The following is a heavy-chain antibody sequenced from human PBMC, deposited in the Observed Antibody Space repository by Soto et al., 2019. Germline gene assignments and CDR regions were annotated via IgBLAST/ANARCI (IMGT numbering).Heavy chain of an antibody. CDR3: VRLDCSGTSCYFYGLDV. D-gene: IGHD2-2*01. CDR1: GFTFTSST. CDR2: ISSGSSDK. Sequence: MQLVESGGGLVKPGGSLRLSCAASGFTFTSSTMKWVRQAPGKGLEWVSSISSGSSDKYYADSVRGRFTISRDDAKNSVYLQMKGLRAEYSAVYYCVRLDCSGTSCYFYGLDVWGQGTTVTVSS. V-gene: IGHV3-21*06. J-gene: IGHJ6*02.